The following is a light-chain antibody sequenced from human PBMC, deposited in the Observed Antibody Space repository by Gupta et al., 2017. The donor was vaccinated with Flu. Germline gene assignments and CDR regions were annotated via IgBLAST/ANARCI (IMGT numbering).Light chain of an antibody. J-gene: IGLJ2*01. Sequence: LTITSFAWTSSDVVGFSYASWTHRPQGKAHKLMIYEVSMRPPGVSNRSSGSMCGTTPSPTITGIQAEDESDYYCTLYISSGAGVFGGGTKLTVL. CDR3: TLYISSGAGV. CDR2: EVS. CDR1: SSDVVGFSY. V-gene: IGLV2-14*01.